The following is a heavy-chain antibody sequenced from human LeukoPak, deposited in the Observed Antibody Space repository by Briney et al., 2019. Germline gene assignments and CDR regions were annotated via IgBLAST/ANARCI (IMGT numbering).Heavy chain of an antibody. Sequence: TPSETLSLTCTVSGGSISSSSYYWGWIRQPPGKGLEWIGSIYYSGSTNYNPSLKSRVTISVDTSKNQFSLKLSSVTAADTAVYYCARVDSSGYYQDYWGQGTLVTVSS. CDR1: GGSISSSSYY. V-gene: IGHV4-39*07. CDR3: ARVDSSGYYQDY. J-gene: IGHJ4*02. D-gene: IGHD3-22*01. CDR2: IYYSGST.